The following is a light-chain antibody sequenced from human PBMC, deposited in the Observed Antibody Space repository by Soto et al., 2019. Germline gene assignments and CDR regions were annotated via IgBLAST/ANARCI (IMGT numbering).Light chain of an antibody. J-gene: IGKJ4*01. CDR1: QGISHY. V-gene: IGKV1-27*01. Sequence: DIQMTQSPSSLSASVGERVTITCRASQGISHYLAWYQQKPGKVPKLLIYAASTLQSGVPSRFSGSGSGTDFTLTISTLQPEDVATYFCQNYNSAPLTFGGGTKVEIK. CDR3: QNYNSAPLT. CDR2: AAS.